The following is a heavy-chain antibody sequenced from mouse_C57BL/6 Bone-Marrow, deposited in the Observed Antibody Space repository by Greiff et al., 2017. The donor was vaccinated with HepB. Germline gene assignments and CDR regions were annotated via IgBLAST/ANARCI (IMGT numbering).Heavy chain of an antibody. V-gene: IGHV5-6*01. CDR1: GFTFSSYG. Sequence: EVMLVQSGGDLVKPGGSLKLSCAASGFTFSSYGMSWVRQIPDKRLEWVAIISSGGSYTDYPDSVKGRFTISRDNAKNTLYLQMSSLKSEDTAMYYCARQGSAWFAYWGQGTLVTVSA. J-gene: IGHJ3*01. CDR3: ARQGSAWFAY. CDR2: ISSGGSYT.